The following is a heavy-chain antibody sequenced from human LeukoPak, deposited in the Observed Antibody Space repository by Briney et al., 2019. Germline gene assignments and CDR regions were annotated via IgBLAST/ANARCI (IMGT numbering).Heavy chain of an antibody. V-gene: IGHV3-21*01. CDR3: ARDPADCAVTTWAHPEADV. D-gene: IGHD4-11*01. CDR1: GFTFSSYS. CDR2: IGSSSSYI. Sequence: PGGSLRLSCAASGFTFSSYSMNWVRQAPGKGLEWVSSIGSSSSYIYYADSVKGRFTISRDNAKNSLYLQMNSLRAEDTAVYYCARDPADCAVTTWAHPEADVWGKGTTVTVSS. J-gene: IGHJ6*04.